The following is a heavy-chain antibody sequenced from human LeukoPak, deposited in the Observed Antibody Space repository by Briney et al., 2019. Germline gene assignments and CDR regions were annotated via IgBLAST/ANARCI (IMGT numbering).Heavy chain of an antibody. J-gene: IGHJ6*03. V-gene: IGHV3-11*04. CDR2: ISSSGSTI. D-gene: IGHD3-10*01. CDR3: ATNFLYYYGSGSSNYYMDV. Sequence: GGSLRLSCAASGFTFSDYYMSWIRQAPGKGLEWVSYISSSGSTIYYADSVKGRFTISRDNAKNSLYLQMNSLRAEDTAVYYCATNFLYYYGSGSSNYYMDVWGKGTTVTVSS. CDR1: GFTFSDYY.